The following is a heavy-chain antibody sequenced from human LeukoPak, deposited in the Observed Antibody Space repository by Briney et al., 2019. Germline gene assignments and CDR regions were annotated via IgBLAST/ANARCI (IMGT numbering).Heavy chain of an antibody. CDR2: ISNNGGST. CDR3: VKGGRYGDYVYDAFDI. J-gene: IGHJ3*02. V-gene: IGHV3-64D*09. CDR1: GVSFSGYA. Sequence: GGSLRLSCSDSGVSFSGYAVHWVRQAPGKGLEYVSTISNNGGSTYYADSVKGRFTNSRDNSKNTLYLQMSSLRAEDTAVYYCVKGGRYGDYVYDAFDIWGQGTMVTVSS. D-gene: IGHD4-17*01.